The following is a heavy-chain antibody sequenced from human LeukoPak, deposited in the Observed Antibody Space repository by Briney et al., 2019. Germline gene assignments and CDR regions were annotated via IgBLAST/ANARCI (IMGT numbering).Heavy chain of an antibody. CDR3: ARGAGQWLLGVDNWFDP. J-gene: IGHJ5*02. Sequence: SETLSLTCAVYGGSFSGYYWSWIRQPPGKGLEWIGEINHSGSTNYNPSLKSRVTISVDTSKNQFSLKLSSVTAADTAVYYCARGAGQWLLGVDNWFDPWGQGTLVTVSS. CDR1: GGSFSGYY. CDR2: INHSGST. V-gene: IGHV4-34*01. D-gene: IGHD6-19*01.